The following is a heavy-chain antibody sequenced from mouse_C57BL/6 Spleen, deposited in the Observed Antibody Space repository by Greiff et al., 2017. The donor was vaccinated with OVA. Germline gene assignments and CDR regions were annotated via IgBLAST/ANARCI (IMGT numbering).Heavy chain of an antibody. D-gene: IGHD2-1*01. CDR2: IDPSDSET. J-gene: IGHJ2*01. CDR1: GYTFTSYW. CDR3: AREGNYGNYFFDY. V-gene: IGHV1-52*01. Sequence: VKLQQPGAELVMPGASVKLSCKASGYTFTSYWMQWVKQRPIQGLEWIGNIDPSDSETHYNQKFKDKATLTVDKSSSTAYMQLSSLTSEDSAVYYCAREGNYGNYFFDYWGQGTTLTVSS.